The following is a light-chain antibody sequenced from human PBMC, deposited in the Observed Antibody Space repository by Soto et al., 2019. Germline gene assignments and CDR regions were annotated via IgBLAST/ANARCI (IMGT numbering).Light chain of an antibody. CDR2: DAS. Sequence: EIVMTQSPATLSVSPGERATLSCRASQSVSSNLAWYQQKPGQAPRLLIFDASTRATNIPGRFSGSCSGTYFTLTISSLQSEDFAFYYCQQYYFWRTFGGGTKVEI. J-gene: IGKJ4*01. CDR3: QQYYFWRT. CDR1: QSVSSN. V-gene: IGKV3-15*01.